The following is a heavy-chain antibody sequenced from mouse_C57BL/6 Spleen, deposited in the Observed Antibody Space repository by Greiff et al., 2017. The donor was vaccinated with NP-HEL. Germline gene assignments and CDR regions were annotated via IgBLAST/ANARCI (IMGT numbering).Heavy chain of an antibody. CDR3: ARPSDGRDYFDY. CDR2: IYPRSGNT. J-gene: IGHJ2*01. CDR1: GYTFTSYG. V-gene: IGHV1-81*01. Sequence: QVHVKQSGAELARPGASVKLSCKASGYTFTSYGISWVKQRTGQGLEWIGEIYPRSGNTYYNEKFKGKATLTADKSSSTAYMELRSLTSEDSAVYFCARPSDGRDYFDYWGQGTTLTVSS. D-gene: IGHD1-1*01.